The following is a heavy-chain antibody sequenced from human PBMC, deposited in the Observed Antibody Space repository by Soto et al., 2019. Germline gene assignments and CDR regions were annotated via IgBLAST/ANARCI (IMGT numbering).Heavy chain of an antibody. J-gene: IGHJ4*02. Sequence: GASVKVSCKASGGTFSSYTISWVRQAPGQGLEWMGWIIPIFGTANYAQKFQGRVTITADKSTSTAYMELSSLRSEDTAVYYCASQDYYDSSGYYYPFDYWGQGTLVTVSS. CDR1: GGTFSSYT. CDR2: IIPIFGTA. D-gene: IGHD3-22*01. V-gene: IGHV1-69*06. CDR3: ASQDYYDSSGYYYPFDY.